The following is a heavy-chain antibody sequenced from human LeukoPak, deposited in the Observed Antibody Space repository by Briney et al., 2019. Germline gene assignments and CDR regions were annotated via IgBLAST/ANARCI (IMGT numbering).Heavy chain of an antibody. D-gene: IGHD6-19*01. Sequence: KPSETLSLTCTVSGGSISSYYWSWIRQPPGKGLEWIGSIYYSGSTYYNPSLKSRVTISVDTSKNQFSLKLSSVTATDTAVYYCARGPASIAVAGMDYWGQGTLVTVSS. CDR2: IYYSGST. CDR1: GGSISSYY. J-gene: IGHJ4*02. V-gene: IGHV4-39*01. CDR3: ARGPASIAVAGMDY.